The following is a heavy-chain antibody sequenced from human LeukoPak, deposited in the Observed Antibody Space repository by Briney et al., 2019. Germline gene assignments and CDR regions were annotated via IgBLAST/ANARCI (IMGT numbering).Heavy chain of an antibody. CDR2: IIPIFTTA. Sequence: ASVKVSCKASGGTFSSYAISWVRQAPGQGLEWMGGIIPIFTTANYAQKFQGRVTITADESTSTAYMELSSLRSEDTAVYYCARGPITTRSHFDYWGQGTLVTVSS. CDR1: GGTFSSYA. J-gene: IGHJ4*02. V-gene: IGHV1-69*13. CDR3: ARGPITTRSHFDY. D-gene: IGHD3-22*01.